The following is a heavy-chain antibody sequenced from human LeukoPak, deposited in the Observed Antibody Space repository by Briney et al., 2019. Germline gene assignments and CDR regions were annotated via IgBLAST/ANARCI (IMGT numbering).Heavy chain of an antibody. CDR1: GFTFSNYW. Sequence: GGSLRLSCAASGFTFSNYWMHWIRQVPGKGLVWVSHIKYDGSATNYADSVKGRFTISRDNAKNSLYLQMDSLRAEDTAVYYCARSRSAGYWGQGTLVTVSS. V-gene: IGHV3-74*01. CDR2: IKYDGSAT. CDR3: ARSRSAGY. J-gene: IGHJ4*02.